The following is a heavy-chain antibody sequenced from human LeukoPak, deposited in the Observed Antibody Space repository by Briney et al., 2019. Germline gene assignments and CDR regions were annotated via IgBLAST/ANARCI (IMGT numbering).Heavy chain of an antibody. CDR2: IIPIFGTA. Sequence: SVKVSCKASGGTFSSYAISWVRQAPGQGLEWMGGIIPIFGTANYAQKFQGRVTITADKSTSTAYMELSSLRSEDTAVYYCARGEYDYGDYVDYYYYMDVWGKGTTVTVSS. D-gene: IGHD4-17*01. CDR1: GGTFSSYA. V-gene: IGHV1-69*06. CDR3: ARGEYDYGDYVDYYYYMDV. J-gene: IGHJ6*03.